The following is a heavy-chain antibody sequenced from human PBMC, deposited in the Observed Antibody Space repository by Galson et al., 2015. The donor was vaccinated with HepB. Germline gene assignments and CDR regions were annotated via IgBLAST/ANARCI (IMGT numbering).Heavy chain of an antibody. J-gene: IGHJ3*02. V-gene: IGHV1-69*06. CDR1: GGTFRSYA. D-gene: IGHD2-2*01. Sequence: SGKVSCKASGGTFRSYAISWARQAPGQGLEWMGGIIPIFGTANYAQKFQGRVTITADKSTSTAYMELSSLRSEDTAVYYCTRDGPYCSSTSCFVTSEDAFDIWGQGTMVTVSS. CDR3: TRDGPYCSSTSCFVTSEDAFDI. CDR2: IIPIFGTA.